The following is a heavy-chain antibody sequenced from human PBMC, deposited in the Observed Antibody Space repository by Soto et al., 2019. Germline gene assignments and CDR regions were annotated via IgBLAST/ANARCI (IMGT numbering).Heavy chain of an antibody. V-gene: IGHV1-2*02. Sequence: ASVKVSCKASGYTFTGYYMHWVRQAPGQGLEWMGWINPNSGGTNYAQKFQGRVTMTRDTSISTAYMELSRLRSDDTAVYYCATLDTAMALPIDYWGQGTLVTVSS. CDR3: ATLDTAMALPIDY. CDR1: GYTFTGYY. J-gene: IGHJ4*02. D-gene: IGHD5-18*01. CDR2: INPNSGGT.